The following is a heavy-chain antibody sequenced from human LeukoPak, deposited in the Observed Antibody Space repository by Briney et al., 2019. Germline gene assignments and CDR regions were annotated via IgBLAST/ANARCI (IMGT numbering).Heavy chain of an antibody. CDR1: GFTFSSYG. D-gene: IGHD1-26*01. CDR2: ISGSGGST. V-gene: IGHV3-23*01. CDR3: AKDSSRGRGSYYVDAFDI. J-gene: IGHJ3*02. Sequence: GGSLRLSCAASGFTFSSYGMSWVRQASGKGLEWVSAISGSGGSTYYADSVKGRFTISRDNSKNTLYLQMNSLRAEDTAVYYCAKDSSRGRGSYYVDAFDIWGQGTMVTVSS.